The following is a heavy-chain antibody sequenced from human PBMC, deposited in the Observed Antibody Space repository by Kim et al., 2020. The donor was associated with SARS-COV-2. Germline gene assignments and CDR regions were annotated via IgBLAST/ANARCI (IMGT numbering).Heavy chain of an antibody. CDR1: GYTFSAYT. Sequence: ASVKVSCKASGYTFSAYTIHWLRQAPGQRLEWMGWINAGNGNTLYSQKFQGRVTFTRDTSATTYYMDLSSLRSEDTAIYYCAREVGGKVGMDVWGHGTTV. V-gene: IGHV1-3*01. CDR3: AREVGGKVGMDV. D-gene: IGHD3-16*01. CDR2: INAGNGNT. J-gene: IGHJ6*02.